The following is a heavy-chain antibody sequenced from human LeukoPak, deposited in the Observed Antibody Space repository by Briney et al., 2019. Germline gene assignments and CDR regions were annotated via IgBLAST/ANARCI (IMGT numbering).Heavy chain of an antibody. CDR3: ARVREDSSSWLMGIGYFDY. CDR2: ISAYNGNT. Sequence: GGSLKLSCKASGYTFTSYGISWVRQAPGQGLEWMGWISAYNGNTNYAQTLQGRVTMTTDTSTSTAYMELRSLRSDDTAVYYCARVREDSSSWLMGIGYFDYWGQGTLVTVSS. V-gene: IGHV1-18*01. J-gene: IGHJ4*02. CDR1: GYTFTSYG. D-gene: IGHD6-13*01.